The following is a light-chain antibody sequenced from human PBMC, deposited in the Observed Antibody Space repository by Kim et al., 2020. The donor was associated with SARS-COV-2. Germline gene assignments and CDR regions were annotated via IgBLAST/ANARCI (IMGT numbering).Light chain of an antibody. Sequence: GQFITLCSAGTSNDVGGYDYVSWYQQHPGNAPKRMIYDVSRRPSGPYRCSAGSNCGNTAPATISGLQDDEEGDYYRTSYTSLSSWVFGGGTQLTVL. V-gene: IGLV2-14*04. CDR1: SNDVGGYDY. CDR3: TSYTSLSSWV. CDR2: DVS. J-gene: IGLJ3*02.